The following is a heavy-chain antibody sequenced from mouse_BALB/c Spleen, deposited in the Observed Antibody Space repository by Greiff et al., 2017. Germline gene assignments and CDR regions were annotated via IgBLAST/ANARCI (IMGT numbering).Heavy chain of an antibody. CDR1: GFTFTDYY. CDR2: IRNKANGYTT. D-gene: IGHD1-1*01. J-gene: IGHJ4*01. CDR3: ASYYDYYAMDY. Sequence: EVHLVESGGGLVQPGGSLRLSCATSGFTFTDYYMSWVRQPPGKALEWLGFIRNKANGYTTEYSASVKGRFTISRDNSQSILYLQMNTLRAEDSATYYCASYYDYYAMDYWGQGTSVTVSS. V-gene: IGHV7-3*02.